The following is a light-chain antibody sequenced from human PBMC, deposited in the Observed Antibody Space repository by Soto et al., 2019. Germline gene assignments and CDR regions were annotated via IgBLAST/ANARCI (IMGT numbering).Light chain of an antibody. CDR2: AAS. Sequence: AIRMTQSPSSFSASTGDRVTITCRASQGISSYLAWYQQKPGKAPKLLIYAASTLQSGVPSRFSGSGSGTDFTFTISSLQPEDIATYYCQQYDNLPLTFGGGTKVHIK. V-gene: IGKV1-8*01. CDR3: QQYDNLPLT. CDR1: QGISSY. J-gene: IGKJ4*01.